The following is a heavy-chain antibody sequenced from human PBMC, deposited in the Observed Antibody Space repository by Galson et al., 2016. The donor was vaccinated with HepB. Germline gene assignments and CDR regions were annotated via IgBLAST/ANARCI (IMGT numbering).Heavy chain of an antibody. CDR2: IKPDGTTK. V-gene: IGHV3-7*01. CDR3: AKKCSYGDYSYFDY. CDR1: GFSFGNSW. Sequence: SLRLSCAASGFSFGNSWMTWVRQAPEKGLEWVANIKPDGTTKNYVGSVRDRFTIARDNAKNSLYLQMNRLRAEDTAVYYCAKKCSYGDYSYFDYWGQGTLVTVSS. J-gene: IGHJ4*02. D-gene: IGHD4-17*01.